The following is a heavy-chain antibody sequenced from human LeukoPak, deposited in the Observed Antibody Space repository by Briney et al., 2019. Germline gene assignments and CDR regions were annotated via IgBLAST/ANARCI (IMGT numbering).Heavy chain of an antibody. J-gene: IGHJ5*02. CDR3: ARLKTYYYGSGSYNWFDP. D-gene: IGHD3-10*01. CDR2: IYHSGST. V-gene: IGHV4-39*07. CDR1: GGSISSGPYY. Sequence: SETLSLTCTVSGGSISSGPYYWGWIRQPPGKGLEWIGSIYHSGSTYYNPSLKSRVTISVDTSKNQFSLKLSSVTAADTAVYYCARLKTYYYGSGSYNWFDPWGQGTLVTVSS.